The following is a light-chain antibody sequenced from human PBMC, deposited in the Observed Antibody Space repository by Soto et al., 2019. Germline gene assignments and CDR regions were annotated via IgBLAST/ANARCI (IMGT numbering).Light chain of an antibody. CDR3: QHINWA. CDR1: QDINSY. CDR2: AAI. J-gene: IGKJ1*01. Sequence: IQLTQSPSSLSASVGDRVTITCRASQDINSYLAWYHQKPGKAPRLLIYAAIALHSGVPSRFSGSGSGTDFTLTISSLQPEDFGTYFCQHINWAFGQGSTV. V-gene: IGKV1-9*01.